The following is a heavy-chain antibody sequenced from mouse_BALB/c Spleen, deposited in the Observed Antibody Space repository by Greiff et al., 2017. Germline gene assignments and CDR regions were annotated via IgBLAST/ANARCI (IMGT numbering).Heavy chain of an antibody. Sequence: EVKLQESGPGLVKPSQSLSLTCTVTGYSITSDYAWNWIRQFPGNKLEWMGYISYSGSTSYNPSLKSRISITRDTSKNQFFLQLNSVTTEDTATYYCARRTTVVGRTAMDYWGQGTSVTVSS. CDR2: ISYSGST. CDR3: ARRTTVVGRTAMDY. J-gene: IGHJ4*01. D-gene: IGHD1-1*01. V-gene: IGHV3-2*02. CDR1: GYSITSDYA.